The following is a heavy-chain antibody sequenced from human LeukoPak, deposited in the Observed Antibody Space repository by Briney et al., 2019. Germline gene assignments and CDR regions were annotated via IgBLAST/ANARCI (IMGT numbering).Heavy chain of an antibody. Sequence: SETLSLTCTVSGGSISSYYWSWIRQPPGKGLEWIGYIYYSGSTNYNPSLKSRVTISVDTSKNQFSLKLSSVTAADTAVYYCARDLTPPLWSGYYDAFDIWGQGTMVTVSS. CDR3: ARDLTPPLWSGYYDAFDI. D-gene: IGHD3-3*01. J-gene: IGHJ3*02. CDR1: GGSISSYY. V-gene: IGHV4-59*12. CDR2: IYYSGST.